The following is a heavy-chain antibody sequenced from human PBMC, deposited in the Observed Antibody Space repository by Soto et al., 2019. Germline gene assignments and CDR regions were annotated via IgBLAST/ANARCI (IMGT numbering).Heavy chain of an antibody. CDR1: GGSISGTNYY. J-gene: IGHJ4*02. D-gene: IGHD2-8*01. CDR3: ARHPGYSVPTVYATHYFNN. V-gene: IGHV4-39*01. CDR2: IYYDEST. Sequence: QLQLQESGPGLVKPSETLSLTCSVPGGSISGTNYYWGWLRQPPGKGLEWIGTIYYDESTYYNPSLKSRVTIFVDTSKNQFSLRLSSVTAADTAVYYCARHPGYSVPTVYATHYFNNWGQGILVTVSS.